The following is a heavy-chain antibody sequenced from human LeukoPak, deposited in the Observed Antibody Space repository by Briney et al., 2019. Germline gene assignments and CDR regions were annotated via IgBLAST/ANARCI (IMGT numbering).Heavy chain of an antibody. D-gene: IGHD6-13*01. CDR1: GFTFDDYG. Sequence: GGSLRLSCAASGFTFDDYGMSWVRQAPGKGLEWVSGINWNGGSTGCADSVKGRFTISRDNAKNSLYLQMNSLRAEDTALYYCARGNSSSRRAEYFQHWGQGTLVTVSS. V-gene: IGHV3-20*04. CDR2: INWNGGST. J-gene: IGHJ1*01. CDR3: ARGNSSSRRAEYFQH.